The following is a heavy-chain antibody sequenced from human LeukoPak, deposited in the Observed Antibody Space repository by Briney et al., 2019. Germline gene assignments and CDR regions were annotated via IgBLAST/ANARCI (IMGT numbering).Heavy chain of an antibody. D-gene: IGHD5-18*01. CDR2: GDYSGGT. CDR3: ARAIPPGYSYGH. CDR1: GDSFSSVTDY. J-gene: IGHJ4*02. V-gene: IGHV4-39*07. Sequence: SETLSLTCTVSGDSFSSVTDYWAWIRQPPGKGLEWIASGDYSGGTYYNPSLESRVAISVDTSKNQFSLKLSSVTAADTAVYYCARAIPPGYSYGHWGQGTLVTVSS.